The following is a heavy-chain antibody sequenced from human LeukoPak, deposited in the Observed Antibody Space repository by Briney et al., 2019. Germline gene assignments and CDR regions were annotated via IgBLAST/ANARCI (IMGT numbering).Heavy chain of an antibody. Sequence: GSLRLSCAASGFPFSSYAMHWVRQAPGKGLEYVSAISSNGGSTYYANSVKGRFTISRDNSKNTLYLQMGSLRAEDMAVYYCARDWTLGYWGQGTLVTVSS. CDR1: GFPFSSYA. CDR3: ARDWTLGY. CDR2: ISSNGGST. V-gene: IGHV3-64*01. D-gene: IGHD3/OR15-3a*01. J-gene: IGHJ4*02.